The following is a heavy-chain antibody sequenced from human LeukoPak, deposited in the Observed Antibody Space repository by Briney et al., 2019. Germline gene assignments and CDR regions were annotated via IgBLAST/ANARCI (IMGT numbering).Heavy chain of an antibody. D-gene: IGHD3-10*01. CDR3: ARAVLLWFGELSSTDY. V-gene: IGHV1-18*01. CDR1: GYTFTSYG. CDR2: ISAYNGNT. J-gene: IGHJ4*02. Sequence: ASVKVSCKASGYTFTSYGISWVRQAPGQGLDWMGWISAYNGNTNYAQKLQGRVTMTTDTSTSTAYMELRSLRSDDTAVYYCARAVLLWFGELSSTDYWGQGTLVTVSS.